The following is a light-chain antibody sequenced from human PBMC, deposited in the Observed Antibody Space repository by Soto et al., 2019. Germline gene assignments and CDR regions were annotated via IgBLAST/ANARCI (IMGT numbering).Light chain of an antibody. CDR2: EGC. CDR3: CSYAGSSTPGV. V-gene: IGLV2-23*01. Sequence: QSVLTQPASVSGSPGQSITISCTGTSSDVGSYNLVSWYQQHPGKAPKLMIYEGCKRPSGVSNRFSGSKSGNTASLTISGLQAEDEADYYCCSYAGSSTPGVFGGGTKVTVL. J-gene: IGLJ3*02. CDR1: SSDVGSYNL.